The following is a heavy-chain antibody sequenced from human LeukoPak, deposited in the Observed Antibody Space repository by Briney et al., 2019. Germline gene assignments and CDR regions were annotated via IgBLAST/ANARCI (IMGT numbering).Heavy chain of an antibody. V-gene: IGHV3-20*04. Sequence: TGGSLRLSCAASGFTFDDYARSWVRQPPGKGLEWIAGINWNGDSTDYADSVKGRFSISRANAKNSLYLQMNSLRAEDTALYYCARNPRIVVVTANSGDDAFDIWGQGTMVTVSS. J-gene: IGHJ3*02. CDR1: GFTFDDYA. D-gene: IGHD2-21*02. CDR3: ARNPRIVVVTANSGDDAFDI. CDR2: INWNGDST.